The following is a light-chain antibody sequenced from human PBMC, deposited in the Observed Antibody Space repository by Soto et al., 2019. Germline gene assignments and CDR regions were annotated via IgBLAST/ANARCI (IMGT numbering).Light chain of an antibody. J-gene: IGKJ2*01. V-gene: IGKV4-1*01. CDR3: QQYYSTPYT. CDR1: QSVLSRSTNKNY. Sequence: DIVMTQSPDSLAVSLGERATINCKSSQSVLSRSTNKNYLAWYQQKPGQPPKVLIYGTSTRESGVPDRFSGSGSDTNFTLTISGLQAEDVAVYFCQQYYSTPYTFGQGTKLEIK. CDR2: GTS.